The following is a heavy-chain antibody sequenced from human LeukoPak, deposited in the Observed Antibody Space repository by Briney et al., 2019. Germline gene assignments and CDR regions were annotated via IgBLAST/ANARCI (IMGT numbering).Heavy chain of an antibody. D-gene: IGHD4/OR15-4a*01. Sequence: SLRLSCAASGFTCDDYAMHWVRQVPGKGLEWVSGISWNSGSIGYADSVKGRFTISRDNSKNTLYLQMNSLRAEDTAVYYCARRAGAYSHPYDYWGQGTLVTVSS. CDR3: ARRAGAYSHPYDY. CDR2: ISWNSGSI. CDR1: GFTCDDYA. V-gene: IGHV3-9*01. J-gene: IGHJ4*02.